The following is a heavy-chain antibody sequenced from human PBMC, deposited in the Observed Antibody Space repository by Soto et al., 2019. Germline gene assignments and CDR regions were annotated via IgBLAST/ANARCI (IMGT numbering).Heavy chain of an antibody. CDR3: TRGRPRGFSYLDSAFEI. CDR2: IRLISGGE. CDR1: GFTFADYA. V-gene: IGHV3-9*01. D-gene: IGHD5-18*01. Sequence: GRSLRLSCPASGFTFADYAMHWVRQAPGKGLEWDSTIRLISGGETYAAAVKGRFTNSRDNAKNSLFLQMNSLRPADTAFCYCTRGRPRGFSYLDSAFEIWGRGTMVTVSS. J-gene: IGHJ3*02.